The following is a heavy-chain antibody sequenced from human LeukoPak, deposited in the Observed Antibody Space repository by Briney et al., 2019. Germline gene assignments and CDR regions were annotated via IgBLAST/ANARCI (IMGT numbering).Heavy chain of an antibody. Sequence: PGGSLRLSCAASGFTFSSYSMNWVRQAPGKGLEWVSSISSSSSYIYYADSVKGRFTISRDNSQSTLYLQMSSLRGEDTAVYYCARDPRGPTGNDHNGRDSFDFWGQGALVTVSS. V-gene: IGHV3-21*01. CDR3: ARDPRGPTGNDHNGRDSFDF. CDR1: GFTFSSYS. J-gene: IGHJ4*02. D-gene: IGHD1-14*01. CDR2: ISSSSSYI.